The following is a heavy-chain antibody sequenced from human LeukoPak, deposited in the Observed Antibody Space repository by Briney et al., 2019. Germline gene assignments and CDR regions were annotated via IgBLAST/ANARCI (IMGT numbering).Heavy chain of an antibody. J-gene: IGHJ6*02. Sequence: PGGSLRLSCAASGFIFSDYGMSWVRQAPGKGLEWVSVIYSGGSTYYADSVKGRFTISRHNSKNTVYLEMNSLRAEDTAVYYCARGSGEFYYGMDVWGQGTTVTVSS. D-gene: IGHD3-10*01. V-gene: IGHV3-53*04. CDR3: ARGSGEFYYGMDV. CDR1: GFIFSDYG. CDR2: IYSGGST.